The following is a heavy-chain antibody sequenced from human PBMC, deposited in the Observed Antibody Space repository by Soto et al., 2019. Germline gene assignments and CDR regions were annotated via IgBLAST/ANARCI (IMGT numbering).Heavy chain of an antibody. D-gene: IGHD6-19*01. V-gene: IGHV3-11*01. CDR3: ARSYSSGWEFDY. Sequence: AGWSLRLSCGASGFTFSNYYMSWIRQAPGKGLEWVSYISSTGRTIYYADSVKGRFTVSRDNAQNSLSLKLNSLRVEDTAVYYCARSYSSGWEFDYWGQGTQVTVSS. CDR1: GFTFSNYY. CDR2: ISSTGRTI. J-gene: IGHJ4*02.